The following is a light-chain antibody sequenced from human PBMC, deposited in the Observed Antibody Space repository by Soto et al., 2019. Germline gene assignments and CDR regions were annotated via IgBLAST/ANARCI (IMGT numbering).Light chain of an antibody. Sequence: QSVLTQPPSASGSPGQSVTISCTGTSSDVGGYNYVSWYQQHPGKAPKLMIYEVSKRSSGVPDRFSGSKSGNTASLTVSGLQAEDEADYYCSSYAGSNNFVVFGTGTKVTVL. V-gene: IGLV2-8*01. J-gene: IGLJ1*01. CDR3: SSYAGSNNFVV. CDR1: SSDVGGYNY. CDR2: EVS.